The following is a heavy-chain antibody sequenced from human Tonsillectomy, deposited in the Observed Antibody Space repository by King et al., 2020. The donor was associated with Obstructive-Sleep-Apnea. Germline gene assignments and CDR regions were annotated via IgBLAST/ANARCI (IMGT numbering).Heavy chain of an antibody. V-gene: IGHV3-74*01. CDR2: ISPDGRST. D-gene: IGHD3-16*01. J-gene: IGHJ4*02. Sequence: VQLVESGGGLVQPGGALRFSCAASGFTFSSYWMHWVRQAPGEGLLLVSRISPDGRSTSYADSVKGRFTISRDNAKTTLYLQMNRLRAEETAVYYCARGGGATDYWGQGTLVTVSS. CDR3: ARGGGATDY. CDR1: GFTFSSYW.